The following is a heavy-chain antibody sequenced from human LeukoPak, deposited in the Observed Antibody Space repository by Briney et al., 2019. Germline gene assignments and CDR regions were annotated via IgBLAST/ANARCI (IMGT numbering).Heavy chain of an antibody. J-gene: IGHJ4*02. CDR1: GFSFHYYA. D-gene: IGHD3-10*01. CDR3: ARPIDNGSGSYSFPY. CDR2: ISYDGANE. V-gene: IGHV3-30*15. Sequence: PGGSLRLSCAASGFSFHYYAMHWVRQAPGNGLEWVAVISYDGANEYYADSVKGRLTISRDNSKNTLYMEMSSLRPEDTAVYYCARPIDNGSGSYSFPYWGQGTLVTVSS.